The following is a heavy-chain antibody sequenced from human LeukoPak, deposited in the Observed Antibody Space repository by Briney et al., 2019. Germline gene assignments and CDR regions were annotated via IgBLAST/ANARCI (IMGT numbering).Heavy chain of an antibody. CDR2: ISDSSSLT. D-gene: IGHD3-10*01. CDR1: GFTFSSFG. J-gene: IGHJ6*02. CDR3: AKVIRGGYGMDV. Sequence: PGGSLRLSCAAAGFTFSSFGMNWVRQAPGKGLEWVSYISDSSSLTYYADSVKGRFTISRDNAKNSLSLQLNSLRDEDTAMYFCAKVIRGGYGMDVWGQGTTVTVSS. V-gene: IGHV3-48*02.